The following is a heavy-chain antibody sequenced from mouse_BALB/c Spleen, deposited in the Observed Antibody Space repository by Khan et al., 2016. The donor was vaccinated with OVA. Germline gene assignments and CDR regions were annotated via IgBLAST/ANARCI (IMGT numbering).Heavy chain of an antibody. CDR1: GYTFTSYW. Sequence: DLVKPGASVKLSCKASGYTFTSYWINWITQRPGQGLAWIGRFAPGGGSTYYNEIFKGMTTLTVDTSSSTAYIQLSRLSSEDSAVFFWAKSHCYGSSLYAMDYWGQGTTVTVSS. CDR2: FAPGGGST. V-gene: IGHV1S41*01. D-gene: IGHD1-1*01. J-gene: IGHJ4*01. CDR3: AKSHCYGSSLYAMDY.